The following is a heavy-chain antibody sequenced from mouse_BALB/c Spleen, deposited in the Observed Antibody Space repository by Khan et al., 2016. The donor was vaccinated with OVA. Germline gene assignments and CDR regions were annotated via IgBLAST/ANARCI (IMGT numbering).Heavy chain of an antibody. CDR1: GYSLTRYG. D-gene: IGHD3-3*01. Sequence: QVQLKESGPGLVAPSQSLSITCTVYGYSLTRYGVHWVRQPPGKGLEWLGLIWAGGSSTYNSALMSRLSISIDNSKSLVFLIMNSLQTDDTALYYCAGFKYHARYWGQGTTLTVSS. V-gene: IGHV2-9*02. J-gene: IGHJ2*01. CDR2: IWAGGSS. CDR3: AGFKYHARY.